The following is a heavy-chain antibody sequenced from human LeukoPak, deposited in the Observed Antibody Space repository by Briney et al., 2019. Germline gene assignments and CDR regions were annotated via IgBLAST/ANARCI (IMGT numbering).Heavy chain of an antibody. CDR2: IYYSGST. D-gene: IGHD3-9*01. Sequence: PSETLSLTCTVSGGSISSSSYYWGWIRQPPGKGLEWIGSIYYSGSTYYNPSLKSRVTISVDTSKNQFSLKLTSVTAADTAVYFCASHPIEYDVLTDYYHRPRYYFDYWGQGTLVTVSS. V-gene: IGHV4-39*07. CDR3: ASHPIEYDVLTDYYHRPRYYFDY. J-gene: IGHJ4*02. CDR1: GGSISSSSYY.